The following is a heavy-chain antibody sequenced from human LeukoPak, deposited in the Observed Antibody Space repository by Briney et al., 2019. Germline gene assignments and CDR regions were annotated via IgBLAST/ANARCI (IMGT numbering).Heavy chain of an antibody. CDR3: ATLEVEFDY. J-gene: IGHJ4*02. D-gene: IGHD3-3*01. CDR1: GFTFSSYE. CDR2: ISSSGSAI. Sequence: GGSLRLSCAASGFTFSSYEMNWVRQAPGKGLEWVSYISSSGSAIYYADSVKGRFTISRDNAKNSLYLQMNSLRAEDTAVYYCATLEVEFDYWGQGTLVTVSS. V-gene: IGHV3-48*03.